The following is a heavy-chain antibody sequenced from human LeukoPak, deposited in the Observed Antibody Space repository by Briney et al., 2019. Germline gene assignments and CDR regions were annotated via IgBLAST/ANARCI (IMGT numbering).Heavy chain of an antibody. CDR2: INPSGGST. CDR3: RVAGCSGGSCYMYYFDY. D-gene: IGHD2-15*01. Sequence: ASVKVSCKASGYTFTSYYMHWVRQAPGQGLEWMGIINPSGGSTSYAQKFQGRVTMTRDTSTSTVYMELSSLRSEDTAVYYCRVAGCSGGSCYMYYFDYWGQGTLVTVSS. CDR1: GYTFTSYY. J-gene: IGHJ4*02. V-gene: IGHV1-46*01.